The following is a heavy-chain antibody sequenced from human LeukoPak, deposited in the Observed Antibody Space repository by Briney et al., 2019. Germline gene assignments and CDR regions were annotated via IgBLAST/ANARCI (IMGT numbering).Heavy chain of an antibody. CDR2: ISGSGGST. J-gene: IGHJ5*02. CDR1: GLPLRSFP. D-gene: IGHD3-3*01. CDR3: AKDRITISNWFDP. V-gene: IGHV3-23*01. Sequence: GGSLSLSCAAPGLPLRSFPLGWVRRAPGKGLGWVSAISGSGGSTYYADSVKGRFTISRDNSKNTLYLQMNSLRAEDTAVYYCAKDRITISNWFDPWGQGTLVTVSS.